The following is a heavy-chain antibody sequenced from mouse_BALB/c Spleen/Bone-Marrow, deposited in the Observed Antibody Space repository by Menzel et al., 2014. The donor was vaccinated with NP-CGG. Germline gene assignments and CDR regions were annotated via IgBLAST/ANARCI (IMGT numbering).Heavy chain of an antibody. CDR2: IDPANGNT. Sequence: VQLKESGAELVKPGASVKLSCTASGFNIKDTYMHWVKQRPEQGLEWIGRIDPANGNTKYDPRFQGKATITADTSSNTAYLQLNSLTSEDTAVYYCARYYYGTRYYFDYWGQGTTLPVSS. V-gene: IGHV14-3*02. CDR1: GFNIKDTY. D-gene: IGHD1-1*01. J-gene: IGHJ2*01. CDR3: ARYYYGTRYYFDY.